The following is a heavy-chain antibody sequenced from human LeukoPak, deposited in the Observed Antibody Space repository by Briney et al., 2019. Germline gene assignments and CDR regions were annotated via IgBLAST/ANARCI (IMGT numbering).Heavy chain of an antibody. V-gene: IGHV3-53*01. CDR1: GFTVSSNY. D-gene: IGHD6-13*01. CDR3: ASSSSWYGGCDY. CDR2: IYSGGST. J-gene: IGHJ4*02. Sequence: PGGSLRLSCAASGFTVSSNYMSWVRQAPGKGLEWVSVIYSGGSTYYADSVEGRFTISRDNSKNTLYLQMNSLRAEDTAVYYCASSSSWYGGCDYWGQGTLVTVSS.